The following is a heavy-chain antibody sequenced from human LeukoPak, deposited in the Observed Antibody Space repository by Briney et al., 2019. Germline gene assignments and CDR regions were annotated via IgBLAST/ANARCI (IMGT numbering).Heavy chain of an antibody. D-gene: IGHD6-19*01. CDR1: GGSISSYY. CDR3: ARDFVAGRAKAFDI. Sequence: SETLSLTCTVSGGSISSYYWSWLRQPAGKGLEWIGRIYTSGSTNYNPSLKSRVTMSVDTSKNQFSLKLSSVTAADTAVYYCARDFVAGRAKAFDIWGQGTMVTVSS. J-gene: IGHJ3*02. V-gene: IGHV4-4*07. CDR2: IYTSGST.